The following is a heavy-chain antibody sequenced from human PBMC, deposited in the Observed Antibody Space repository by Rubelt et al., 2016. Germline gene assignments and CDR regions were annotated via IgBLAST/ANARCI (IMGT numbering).Heavy chain of an antibody. V-gene: IGHV1-69*01. CDR1: GGTFSSYA. CDR2: IIPIFVTA. J-gene: IGHJ3*02. CDR3: ARDFLEWSDAFDI. Sequence: QVQLVQSGAEVKKPGSSVKVSCKASGGTFSSYAISWVRQAPGQGLEWMGGIIPIFVTANYAQKFQGRVTITADESTSTAYMELSSRGSEDTAVYYCARDFLEWSDAFDIWGQGTMVTVSS. D-gene: IGHD3-3*01.